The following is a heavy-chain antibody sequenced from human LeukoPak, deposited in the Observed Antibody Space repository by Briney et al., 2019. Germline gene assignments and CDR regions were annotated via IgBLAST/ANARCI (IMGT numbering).Heavy chain of an antibody. V-gene: IGHV4-34*01. J-gene: IGHJ5*02. Sequence: SETLSLTCAVYGGSFSGYYWSWIRQPPGKGLEWIGEINHSGSTNYNPSLKSRVTISVDTSKSQFSLKLSSVTAADTAVYYCARGSTVTTSKWFDPWGQGTLVTVSS. CDR3: ARGSTVTTSKWFDP. CDR1: GGSFSGYY. CDR2: INHSGST. D-gene: IGHD4-17*01.